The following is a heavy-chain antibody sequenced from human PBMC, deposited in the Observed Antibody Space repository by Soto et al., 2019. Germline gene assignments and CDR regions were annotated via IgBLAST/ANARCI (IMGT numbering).Heavy chain of an antibody. CDR1: GFTFSSYW. J-gene: IGHJ6*02. D-gene: IGHD6-25*01. V-gene: IGHV3-7*01. CDR3: ARESAGYGMDV. CDR2: IKQDGSEK. Sequence: VGSLRLSCAASGFTFSSYWMSWVRQAPGKGLEWVANIKQDGSEKYYVDSVKGRFTISRDNAKNSLYLQMNSLRAEDTVVCYCARESAGYGMDVWGQGTTVTVSS.